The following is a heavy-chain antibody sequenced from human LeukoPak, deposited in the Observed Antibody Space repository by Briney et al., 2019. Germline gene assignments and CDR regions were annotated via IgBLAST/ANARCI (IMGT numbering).Heavy chain of an antibody. D-gene: IGHD3-22*01. V-gene: IGHV3-30-3*01. CDR3: ARAGEYYDSVY. Sequence: GGSLRLSCAASGFTFSHYPMHWVRQAPGKGLEWVAVISYAGGNEYYADSVKGRFTISRDNSKNTLYLQMNSLRTEDTAFYYCARAGEYYDSVYWGQGTLVTVSS. CDR2: ISYAGGNE. J-gene: IGHJ4*02. CDR1: GFTFSHYP.